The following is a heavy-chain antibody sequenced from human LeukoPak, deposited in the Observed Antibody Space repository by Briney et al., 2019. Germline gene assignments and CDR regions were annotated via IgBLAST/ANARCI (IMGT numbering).Heavy chain of an antibody. D-gene: IGHD3-22*01. Sequence: PGGSLRLSCAASGFTFSSYGMHWVRQAPGKGLEWVAVISYDGSNKYYADSVKGRFTISRDNSKNTLYLQMNSLRAEDTAVYYCATLPYYYDSSDHINWGQGTLVTVSS. CDR1: GFTFSSYG. J-gene: IGHJ4*02. CDR3: ATLPYYYDSSDHIN. V-gene: IGHV3-30*03. CDR2: ISYDGSNK.